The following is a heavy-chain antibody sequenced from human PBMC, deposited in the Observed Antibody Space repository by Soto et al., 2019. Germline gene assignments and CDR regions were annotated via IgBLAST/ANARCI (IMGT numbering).Heavy chain of an antibody. J-gene: IGHJ6*02. V-gene: IGHV1-18*01. CDR1: GYTFSDYG. CDR2: ISAYNGNT. Sequence: ASVKVSCKTSGYTFSDYGFSWVRQAPGQGLEWMGWISAYNGNTNYAQKLQGRVTITRDLSTNTIYMDLSGLRSEDTAVYYCAASPSFWQNYYYGAMDVWG. CDR3: AASPSFWQNYYYGAMDV.